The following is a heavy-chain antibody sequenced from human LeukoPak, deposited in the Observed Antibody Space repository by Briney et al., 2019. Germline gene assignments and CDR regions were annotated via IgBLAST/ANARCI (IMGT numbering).Heavy chain of an antibody. CDR2: INPNSGGT. V-gene: IGHV1-2*02. Sequence: ASVKVSCKASGYTFTGYYMHRVRQAPGQGLEWMGWINPNSGGTYYAQKFQGRVTMTRDTSITTAYMELSRLRSDDTAVYYCARGSSGWPEYFQHWGQGTLVTVSS. D-gene: IGHD6-19*01. CDR3: ARGSSGWPEYFQH. CDR1: GYTFTGYY. J-gene: IGHJ1*01.